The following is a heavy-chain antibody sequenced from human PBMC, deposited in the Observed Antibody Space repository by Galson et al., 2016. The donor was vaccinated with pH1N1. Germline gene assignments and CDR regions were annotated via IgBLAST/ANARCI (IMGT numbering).Heavy chain of an antibody. CDR3: ARILRTLVFDY. CDR1: GYNFNVYY. D-gene: IGHD3-9*01. Sequence: SVKVSCKASGYNFNVYYMHWVRQAPGQGLQWMGWIDPNSGTTYYAQKFQGRVTMTWDTSISTAYMELSRLTSDDTALYYCARILRTLVFDYWGQGTLVTVSS. CDR2: IDPNSGTT. J-gene: IGHJ4*02. V-gene: IGHV1-2*02.